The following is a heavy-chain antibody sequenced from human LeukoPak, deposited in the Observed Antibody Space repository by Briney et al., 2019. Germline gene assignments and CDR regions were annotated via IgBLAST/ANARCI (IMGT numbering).Heavy chain of an antibody. Sequence: GGSLRLSCAASGFTFSRYWMNWVRQAPGKGLEWVSSISSSSSYIYYADSVKGRFTISRDNAKNSLYLQMNSLRAEDTAVCYCASQIRVDAFDIWGQGTMVTVSS. CDR3: ASQIRVDAFDI. D-gene: IGHD6-13*01. V-gene: IGHV3-21*01. J-gene: IGHJ3*02. CDR1: GFTFSRYW. CDR2: ISSSSSYI.